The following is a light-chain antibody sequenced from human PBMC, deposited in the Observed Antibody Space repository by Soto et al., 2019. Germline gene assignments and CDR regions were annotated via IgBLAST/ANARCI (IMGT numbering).Light chain of an antibody. CDR1: QTISSY. CDR2: AAS. J-gene: IGKJ2*01. CDR3: QQSHSTPYT. V-gene: IGKV1-39*01. Sequence: DIQMTQSPSSLSASVGDRVTITCRASQTISSYVNWYQQKPGKAPKLLIYAASGLQSGVTSRFSCSGSVTDFTRTMSSLQREDFSTYDCQQSHSTPYTFGQGIKLEIK.